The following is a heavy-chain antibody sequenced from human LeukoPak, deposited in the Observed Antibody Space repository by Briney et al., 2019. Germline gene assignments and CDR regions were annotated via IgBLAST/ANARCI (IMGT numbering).Heavy chain of an antibody. Sequence: SETLSLTCAVFGGSISSSSYFWGWIRQPAGKGLEWIGSISHSGSTYYDPSLKSRITISVDTSKNQFSLKVRSVTAADTAVYYCARRITGTTSDSFDYWGQGILVTVSS. V-gene: IGHV4-39*01. D-gene: IGHD1-20*01. CDR2: ISHSGST. CDR3: ARRITGTTSDSFDY. CDR1: GGSISSSSYF. J-gene: IGHJ4*02.